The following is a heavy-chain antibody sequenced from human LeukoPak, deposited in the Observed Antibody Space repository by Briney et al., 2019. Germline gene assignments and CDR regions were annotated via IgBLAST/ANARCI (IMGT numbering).Heavy chain of an antibody. Sequence: GRSLRLSCAASGFTFSSYTMHWVRQAPGKGLEWVAVISPDGTNKYYADSVQGRFTISRDNSKNTVYLQMNSLRAEDTAVYYCAGSLGPLTEYWGQGTLVTVSS. CDR1: GFTFSSYT. V-gene: IGHV3-30-3*01. J-gene: IGHJ4*02. D-gene: IGHD7-27*01. CDR2: ISPDGTNK. CDR3: AGSLGPLTEY.